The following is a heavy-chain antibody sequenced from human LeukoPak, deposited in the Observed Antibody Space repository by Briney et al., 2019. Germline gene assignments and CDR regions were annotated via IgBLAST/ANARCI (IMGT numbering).Heavy chain of an antibody. CDR2: IYYSGST. CDR1: GGSISSGGYY. J-gene: IGHJ4*02. V-gene: IGHV4-31*03. CDR3: ASQILTGYYYFDY. Sequence: PSETLSLTCTVSGGSISSGGYYWSWIRQHPGKGLEWIGYIYYSGSTYYNPSLKSRVTISVDTSKNQFSLKLSSVTAADTAVYYCASQILTGYYYFDYWGQGTLVTVSS. D-gene: IGHD3-9*01.